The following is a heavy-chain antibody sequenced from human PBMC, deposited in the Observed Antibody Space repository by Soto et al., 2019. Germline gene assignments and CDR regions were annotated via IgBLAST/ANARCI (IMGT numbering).Heavy chain of an antibody. CDR2: VSGGSTI. CDR1: GFTFSTYA. Sequence: PGGSLRLSCAASGFTFSTYAMAWFRQAPGKGLEWVLYVSGGSTIYYADSVKGRFTVSRDNAKNSLYLQMNSLRAEDTAVYYCANNCGGDCYAAFEVCGQGTMVTVSS. CDR3: ANNCGGDCYAAFEV. D-gene: IGHD2-21*01. J-gene: IGHJ3*01. V-gene: IGHV3-48*01.